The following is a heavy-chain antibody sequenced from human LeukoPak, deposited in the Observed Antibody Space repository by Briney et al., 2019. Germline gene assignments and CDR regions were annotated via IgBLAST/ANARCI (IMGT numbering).Heavy chain of an antibody. CDR2: IHIDGSST. CDR3: ARRIPTRERRPYWFFDL. J-gene: IGHJ2*01. V-gene: IGHV3-74*01. CDR1: GFTFSSYW. D-gene: IGHD1-26*01. Sequence: GGSLRLSCAASGFTFSSYWMHWVRQAPGKGLVWVSRIHIDGSSTTYADSVKGRFTISRDNAKNSLFLQMNSLRAEDTAVYYCARRIPTRERRPYWFFDLWGRGTLVTVSS.